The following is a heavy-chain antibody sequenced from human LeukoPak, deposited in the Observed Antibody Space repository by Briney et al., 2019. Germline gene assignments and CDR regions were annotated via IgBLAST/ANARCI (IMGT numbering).Heavy chain of an antibody. D-gene: IGHD6-6*01. CDR1: GFTFSSYS. J-gene: IGHJ3*02. CDR2: ISSSSSYI. Sequence: GGSLRLSCAASGFTFSSYSMNWVRQAPGKGLEWVSSISSSSSYIYYADSVKGRFTISRDKAKNSLYLQMNSLRAEDTAVYYCARDYLVLGAFDIWGQGTMVTVSS. CDR3: ARDYLVLGAFDI. V-gene: IGHV3-21*01.